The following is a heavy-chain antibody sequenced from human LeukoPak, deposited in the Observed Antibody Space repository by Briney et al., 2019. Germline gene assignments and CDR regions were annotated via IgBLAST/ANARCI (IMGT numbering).Heavy chain of an antibody. CDR2: INTNTGNP. J-gene: IGHJ5*02. Sequence: ASVKVSCKASGYTFTSYAMNWVRQAPGQGLEWMGWINTNTGNPMYAQGFTGRFVFSLDTSVSTAYLQISSLKAEDTAVYYCARDPVDIVVVVAANNWFDPWGQGTLVTVSS. CDR3: ARDPVDIVVVVAANNWFDP. CDR1: GYTFTSYA. V-gene: IGHV7-4-1*02. D-gene: IGHD2-15*01.